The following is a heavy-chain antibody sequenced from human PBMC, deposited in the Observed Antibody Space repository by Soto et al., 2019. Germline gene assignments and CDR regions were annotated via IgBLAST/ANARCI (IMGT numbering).Heavy chain of an antibody. D-gene: IGHD3-3*01. Sequence: SVKVSCKASGGTFSSYAISWVRQAPGQGLEWMGGIIPIFGTANYAQKFQGRVTITADESTSTAYMELSSLRSEGTAVYYCARDWSVELPNSHWYFDLWGRGTLVTVSS. CDR3: ARDWSVELPNSHWYFDL. J-gene: IGHJ2*01. V-gene: IGHV1-69*13. CDR2: IIPIFGTA. CDR1: GGTFSSYA.